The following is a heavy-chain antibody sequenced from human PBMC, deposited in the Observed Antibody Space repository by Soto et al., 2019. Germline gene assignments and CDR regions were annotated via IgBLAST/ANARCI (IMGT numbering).Heavy chain of an antibody. Sequence: QLQLQESGPGLVKPSETLSLTCTVSGGSISSGTYYWGWIRQPPGKGLEWIGSIYYTGSTYYNPSLKSRVTVSVATSKNQCSLRLSSVAAADTAVYYCARHYSSSWSYYYYMDVWGKGTTVTVSS. D-gene: IGHD6-13*01. J-gene: IGHJ6*03. CDR2: IYYTGST. CDR3: ARHYSSSWSYYYYMDV. CDR1: GGSISSGTYY. V-gene: IGHV4-39*01.